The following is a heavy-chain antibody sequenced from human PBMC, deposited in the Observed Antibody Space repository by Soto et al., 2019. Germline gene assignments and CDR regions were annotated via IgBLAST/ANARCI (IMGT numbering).Heavy chain of an antibody. CDR1: GGSISSGGYS. Sequence: PSETLSLTCAVSGGSISSGGYSWSWIRQPPGKGLEWIGYIYHSGSTYYNPSLKSRVTISVDRSKNQFSLKLSSVTAADTAVYYCARGRLLWFGELTDFDYLGQGNLVTVS. J-gene: IGHJ4*02. V-gene: IGHV4-30-2*01. CDR3: ARGRLLWFGELTDFDY. CDR2: IYHSGST. D-gene: IGHD3-10*01.